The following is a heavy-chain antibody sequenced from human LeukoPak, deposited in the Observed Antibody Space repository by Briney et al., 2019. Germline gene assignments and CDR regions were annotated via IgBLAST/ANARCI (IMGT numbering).Heavy chain of an antibody. V-gene: IGHV1-69-2*01. J-gene: IGHJ3*02. D-gene: IGHD4-11*01. CDR1: GYTFTDYY. Sequence: GASVKVPCKASGYTFTDYYLHWVQQAPGKGLEWMGRVDPEDGETIYAQKFQGRVTMTADTSTDTAYMELSSLKFEDTAMYFCATDLRGTTATFDIWGQGTMVTDSS. CDR3: ATDLRGTTATFDI. CDR2: VDPEDGET.